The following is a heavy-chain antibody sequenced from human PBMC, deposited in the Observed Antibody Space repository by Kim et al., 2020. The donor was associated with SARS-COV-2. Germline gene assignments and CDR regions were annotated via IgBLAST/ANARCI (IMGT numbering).Heavy chain of an antibody. J-gene: IGHJ4*02. V-gene: IGHV3-30*18. CDR2: ISYDGSNK. CDR3: AKDPGVYNTAEY. D-gene: IGHD6-13*01. Sequence: GGSLRLSCAASGFTFSSYGMHWVRQAPGKGLEWVAVISYDGSNKYYADSVKGRFTISRDNSKNTLYLQMNSLRAEDTAVYYCAKDPGVYNTAEYWGQGTLVTVSS. CDR1: GFTFSSYG.